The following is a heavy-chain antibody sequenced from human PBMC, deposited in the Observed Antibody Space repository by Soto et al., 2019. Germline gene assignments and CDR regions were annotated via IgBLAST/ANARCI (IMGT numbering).Heavy chain of an antibody. CDR3: AKDQASGQGSFDS. V-gene: IGHV3-30*18. J-gene: IGHJ4*02. Sequence: VKLVESGGGVVQPGGSLRLSCAASGFTFNIYGMHWVRQAPDKGLEWVALISYDGSNQYYADSVKGRFTISRDNSKNTLFLQMNSLRADDTAVYYCAKDQASGQGSFDSWGQGTMVTFSS. CDR2: ISYDGSNQ. CDR1: GFTFNIYG.